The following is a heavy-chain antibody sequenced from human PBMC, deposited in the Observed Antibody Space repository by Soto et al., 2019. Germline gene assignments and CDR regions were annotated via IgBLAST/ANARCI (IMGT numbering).Heavy chain of an antibody. CDR3: AMDYGDRPEYFKH. Sequence: ASVKVSCKASGYTFTSYGISWVRQAPGQGLEWMAWISPLKGRTQYSQKAQGRVTLSTDTSSNTAYMEMTTLRVDDTAVYYCAMDYGDRPEYFKHWGQGTLVTVSS. J-gene: IGHJ1*01. V-gene: IGHV1-18*04. CDR2: ISPLKGRT. D-gene: IGHD4-17*01. CDR1: GYTFTSYG.